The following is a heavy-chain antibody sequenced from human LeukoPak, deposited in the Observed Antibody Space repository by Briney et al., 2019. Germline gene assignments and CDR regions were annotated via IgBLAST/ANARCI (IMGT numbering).Heavy chain of an antibody. CDR1: GGSSNYY. Sequence: SETLSLTCTVSGGSSNYYWGWIRQPPGKGLEWIGSIYYSGSTYYNPSLKSRVTTSVDTSKNQFSLKLSSVTAADTAMYYCARREDIVLVPAHAFDIWGQGTMVTVSS. J-gene: IGHJ3*02. CDR2: IYYSGST. D-gene: IGHD2-2*01. CDR3: ARREDIVLVPAHAFDI. V-gene: IGHV4-39*01.